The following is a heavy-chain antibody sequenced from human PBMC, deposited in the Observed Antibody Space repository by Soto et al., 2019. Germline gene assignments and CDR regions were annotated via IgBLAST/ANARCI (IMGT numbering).Heavy chain of an antibody. Sequence: EVQLLESGGGLVQPGGSLRLSCAASRFTFSTFAMSWVRQAPGKGLEWVAAISGGGANTYYADSVKGRFTISRDNSKNTLYLQMDSLRAEDTAIYFCAKDAYSDFCSGHYYYFDFWGQGTLVTVSS. J-gene: IGHJ4*02. V-gene: IGHV3-23*01. D-gene: IGHD3-3*01. CDR3: AKDAYSDFCSGHYYYFDF. CDR2: ISGGGANT. CDR1: RFTFSTFA.